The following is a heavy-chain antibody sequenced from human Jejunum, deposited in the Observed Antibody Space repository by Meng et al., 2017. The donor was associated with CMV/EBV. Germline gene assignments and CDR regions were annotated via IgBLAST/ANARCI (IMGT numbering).Heavy chain of an antibody. D-gene: IGHD3-10*01. Sequence: EVQLLESGGGWVQPGGSLRFSCAASGFTFSSYAMSWVRQAPREGLEWVSPISGSGSSTYYAVSVKGRFTISRDNSENTLYLQMNSLRAEDTAVYYCAKGGLGSPGLDSWGQGTMVTVSS. CDR3: AKGGLGSPGLDS. V-gene: IGHV3-23*01. J-gene: IGHJ4*02. CDR1: GFTFSSYA. CDR2: ISGSGSST.